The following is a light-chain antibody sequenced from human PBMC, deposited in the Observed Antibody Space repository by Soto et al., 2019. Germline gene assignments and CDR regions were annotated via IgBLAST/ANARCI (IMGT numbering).Light chain of an antibody. CDR2: ASS. Sequence: AIQMTQSPSSLSASVGDRVNITCRASQGIRNDLAWYQQRPGAAPKLLIFASSSLQTGVLSRFRGSGSGTDFTLTITSLLPDDFATYYCLQDYTYPRTFGQGTKVEI. V-gene: IGKV1-6*01. J-gene: IGKJ1*01. CDR3: LQDYTYPRT. CDR1: QGIRND.